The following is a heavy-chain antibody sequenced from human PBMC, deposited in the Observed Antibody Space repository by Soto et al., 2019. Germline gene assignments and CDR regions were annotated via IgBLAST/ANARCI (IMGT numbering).Heavy chain of an antibody. D-gene: IGHD3-9*01. J-gene: IGHJ4*02. CDR2: IYHSGST. V-gene: IGHV4-30-2*01. CDR1: GGSISSGGYS. Sequence: SETLSLTCAVSGGSISSGGYSWSWIRQPPGKGLEWIGYIYHSGSTYYNPSLKSRVTISVDTSKNQFSLKLSSVTAADTAVYYCARGGAYYDILTGPSWWGQGTLVTVSS. CDR3: ARGGAYYDILTGPSW.